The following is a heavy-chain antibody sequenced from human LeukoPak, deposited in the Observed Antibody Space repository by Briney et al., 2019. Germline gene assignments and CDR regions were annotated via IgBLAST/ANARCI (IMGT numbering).Heavy chain of an antibody. Sequence: ASVKVSCKASGGTFSSYAISWVRQAPGQGLEWMGGIIPIFGTANYAQKFQGRVTITADESTSTAYMELSSLRSEDTAVYYCARDRIGDRYFDYWGQGTLVTVSS. D-gene: IGHD2-15*01. J-gene: IGHJ4*02. CDR2: IIPIFGTA. V-gene: IGHV1-69*13. CDR3: ARDRIGDRYFDY. CDR1: GGTFSSYA.